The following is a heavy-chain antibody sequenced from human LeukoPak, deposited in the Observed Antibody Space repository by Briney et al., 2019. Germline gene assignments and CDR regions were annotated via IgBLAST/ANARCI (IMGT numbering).Heavy chain of an antibody. D-gene: IGHD2-21*01. CDR1: GASISSGVYS. CDR2: ISHSGNA. CDR3: ARDVVVTSSPDAYDI. Sequence: PSQTLSLTCSVSGASISSGVYSWSWIRQPPGKGLEWIGCISHSGNADYNPSLKSRVYMSRDASKNQFSLKLTSVTAADTAVYYCARDVVVTSSPDAYDIRGPGKMVTVSS. J-gene: IGHJ3*02. V-gene: IGHV4-30-2*05.